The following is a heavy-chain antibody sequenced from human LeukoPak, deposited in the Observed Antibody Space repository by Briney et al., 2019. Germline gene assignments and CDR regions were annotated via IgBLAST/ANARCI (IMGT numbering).Heavy chain of an antibody. CDR2: IYSGGGT. CDR1: GFTVSSNY. Sequence: GGSLRLSCAASGFTVSSNYMSWVRQAPGKGLEWVSVIYSGGGTYYADSVKGRFTISRDNSKNTLYLQMNSLRAEDTAVYYCARGPGSSKTGGQDYWGQGTLVTVSS. D-gene: IGHD6-13*01. CDR3: ARGPGSSKTGGQDY. J-gene: IGHJ4*02. V-gene: IGHV3-53*01.